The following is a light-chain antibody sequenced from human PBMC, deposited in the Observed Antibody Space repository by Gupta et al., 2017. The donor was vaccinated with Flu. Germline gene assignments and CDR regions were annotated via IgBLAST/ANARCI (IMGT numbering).Light chain of an antibody. J-gene: IGLJ2*01. Sequence: TSSDVGSYNLVSWYQQHPGKAPKLMIYEVSKRPSGVPNRFSGSKSGNTASLTISGLQAEDEADYYCCSYAGSYTLVFGGGTKLTVL. CDR3: CSYAGSYTLV. CDR2: EVS. CDR1: SSDVGSYNL. V-gene: IGLV2-23*02.